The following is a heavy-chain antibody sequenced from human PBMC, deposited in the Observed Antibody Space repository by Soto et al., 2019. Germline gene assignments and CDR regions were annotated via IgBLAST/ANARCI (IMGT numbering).Heavy chain of an antibody. D-gene: IGHD4-17*01. V-gene: IGHV1-2*04. CDR3: ARDPYTTANKPYYYYGMDV. Sequence: ASVKVSCKASGYTFTGYYMHWVRQAPGQGLEWMGWINPNSGGTNYAQKFQGWVTMTRDTSISTAYMELSRLRSDDTAVYYCARDPYTTANKPYYYYGMDVWGQGTTVNVSS. CDR2: INPNSGGT. J-gene: IGHJ6*02. CDR1: GYTFTGYY.